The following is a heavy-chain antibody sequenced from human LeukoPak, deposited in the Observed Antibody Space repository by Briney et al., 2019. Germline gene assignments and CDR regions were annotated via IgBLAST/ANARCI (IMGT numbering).Heavy chain of an antibody. CDR1: GFTFNSYE. V-gene: IGHV3-48*03. Sequence: PGGSLRLSCAASGFTFNSYEMNWVRQAPGKGLEWVSSITSSGSTIYYADSLKGRFTISRDNAKNSLYLQMNSLRAEDTAVYYCARIPEYSSGWFFDYWGQGTLVTVSS. CDR3: ARIPEYSSGWFFDY. D-gene: IGHD6-19*01. CDR2: ITSSGSTI. J-gene: IGHJ4*02.